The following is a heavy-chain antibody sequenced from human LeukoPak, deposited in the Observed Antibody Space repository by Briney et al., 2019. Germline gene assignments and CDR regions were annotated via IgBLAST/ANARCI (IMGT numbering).Heavy chain of an antibody. CDR1: GVSISNSHW. Sequence: SETLSLTCAVSGVSISNSHWWTWVRQPPGKGLEWIAEVYHSGSTNYNPSLRTRVTISVDTSKNQFSLQLNSVTPEDTALYYCARGGLVRGTINSLIGFDIWGQGIMVTVSS. V-gene: IGHV4-4*02. J-gene: IGHJ3*02. CDR2: VYHSGST. D-gene: IGHD3-10*01. CDR3: ARGGLVRGTINSLIGFDI.